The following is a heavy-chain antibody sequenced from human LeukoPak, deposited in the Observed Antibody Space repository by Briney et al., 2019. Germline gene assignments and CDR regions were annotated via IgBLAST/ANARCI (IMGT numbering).Heavy chain of an antibody. CDR3: AKEPTIAVADADY. CDR2: ISGSGGST. Sequence: GGSLRLSCAASGFTFSSYAMSWVRQAPGKGRGWVSAISGSGGSTYYEDSVKGLSTITRDNSKNTLYLKMNSLRAEDTAVYYCAKEPTIAVADADYWGQGTLVTVSS. D-gene: IGHD6-19*01. V-gene: IGHV3-23*01. J-gene: IGHJ4*02. CDR1: GFTFSSYA.